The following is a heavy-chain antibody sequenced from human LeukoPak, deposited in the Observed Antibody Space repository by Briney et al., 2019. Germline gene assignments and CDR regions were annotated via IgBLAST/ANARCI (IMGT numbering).Heavy chain of an antibody. CDR2: IRSKANSYAT. V-gene: IGHV3-73*01. CDR1: GFTFSGSA. CDR3: TLLGGDPYYYDSSGYL. Sequence: TGGSLRLSCAASGFTFSGSAMHWVRQASGKGLEWVGRIRSKANSYATAYAASVKGRFTISRDDSKNTAYLQMNSLKTEDTAVYYCTLLGGDPYYYDSSGYLWGQGTLVTVSS. J-gene: IGHJ5*02. D-gene: IGHD3-22*01.